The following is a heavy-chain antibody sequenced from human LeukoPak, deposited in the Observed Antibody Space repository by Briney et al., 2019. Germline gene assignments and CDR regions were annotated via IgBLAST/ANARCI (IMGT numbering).Heavy chain of an antibody. CDR2: IYTSGST. CDR3: ARTSWVAAYLSGNYYYYYYMDV. CDR1: GGSISSYY. J-gene: IGHJ6*03. Sequence: TSETLSLTCTVSGGSISSYYWSWIRQPAGKGLEWIGRIYTSGSTNYNPSLKTRVTMSVDTSKNQFSLKLNSVTAADTAVYYCARTSWVAAYLSGNYYYYYYMDVWGKGTTVTVSS. V-gene: IGHV4-4*07. D-gene: IGHD2-15*01.